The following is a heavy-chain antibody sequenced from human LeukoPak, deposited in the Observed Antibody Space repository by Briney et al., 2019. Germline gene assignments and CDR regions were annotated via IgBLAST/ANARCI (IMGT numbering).Heavy chain of an antibody. CDR2: ISYDGGDK. V-gene: IGHV3-30*03. CDR3: ARDRPNSYQPGGY. CDR1: GFTFSSYW. D-gene: IGHD2-2*01. J-gene: IGHJ4*02. Sequence: PGGSLRLSCAASGFTFSSYWMSWVRQAPGKGLEWVAFISYDGGDKYYAESVKGRFTISRDNSKNTLYLQMNSLRADDTAVYYCARDRPNSYQPGGYWGQGTLVTVSS.